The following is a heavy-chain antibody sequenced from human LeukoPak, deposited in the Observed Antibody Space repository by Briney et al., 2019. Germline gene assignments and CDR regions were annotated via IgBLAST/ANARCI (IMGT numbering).Heavy chain of an antibody. J-gene: IGHJ6*03. V-gene: IGHV3-7*01. CDR1: GFTFSSYW. CDR3: ARVLVPYGSGSYYYYYYMDV. D-gene: IGHD3-10*01. CDR2: IKQDGSEK. Sequence: GGSLRLSCAASGFTFSSYWMSWVRQAPGKGLEWVANIKQDGSEKYYVDSVKGRFTISRDNAKNSLYLQMNSLRAEDTAVYYCARVLVPYGSGSYYYYYYMDVWGKGTTVTVSS.